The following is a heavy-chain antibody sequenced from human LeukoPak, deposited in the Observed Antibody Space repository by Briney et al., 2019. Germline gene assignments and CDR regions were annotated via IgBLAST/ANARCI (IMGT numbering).Heavy chain of an antibody. CDR2: INPNSGGT. CDR3: ARPRTRMAKDFDY. Sequence: ASVKVSCKASGYTFTGYYMHWVRQAPGQGLEWMGWINPNSGGTNYAQKFQGRVTMTRDTSISTAYMELSRLRYDDTAVYYCARPRTRMAKDFDYWGQGTLVTVSS. J-gene: IGHJ4*02. CDR1: GYTFTGYY. D-gene: IGHD1-14*01. V-gene: IGHV1-2*02.